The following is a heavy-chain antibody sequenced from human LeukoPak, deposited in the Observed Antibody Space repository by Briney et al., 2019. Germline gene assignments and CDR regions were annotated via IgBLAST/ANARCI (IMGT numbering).Heavy chain of an antibody. Sequence: ASVKVSCKASGYIFSYYGISWVRQAPGQGLEWMGWISETHGKTNYAQKFQGRVTMTTDTSTSTAYMELRNLRSDDTAVYYCALDYGDSSSGYFDLWGRGTLVTVSA. CDR2: ISETHGKT. J-gene: IGHJ2*01. D-gene: IGHD4-17*01. V-gene: IGHV1-18*01. CDR1: GYIFSYYG. CDR3: ALDYGDSSSGYFDL.